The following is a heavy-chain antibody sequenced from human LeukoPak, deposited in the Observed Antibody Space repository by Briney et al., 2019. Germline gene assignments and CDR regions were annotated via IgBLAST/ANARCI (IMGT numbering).Heavy chain of an antibody. CDR2: INHSGST. J-gene: IGHJ6*03. V-gene: IGHV4-34*01. Sequence: PSETLSLTCAVYGGPFSGYYWSWIRQPPGKGLEWIGEINHSGSTNYNPSLKSRVTISVDTSKNQFSLKLSSVTAADTAVYYCARHAAFWYYYYMDVWGKGTTLTVSS. CDR1: GGPFSGYY. D-gene: IGHD6-13*01. CDR3: ARHAAFWYYYYMDV.